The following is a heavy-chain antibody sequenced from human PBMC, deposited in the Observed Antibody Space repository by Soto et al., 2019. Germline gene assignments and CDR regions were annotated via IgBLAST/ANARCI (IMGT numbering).Heavy chain of an antibody. CDR1: GASVTSTGYY. J-gene: IGHJ4*02. D-gene: IGHD6-19*01. Sequence: QVQLRESGPGLMRPSQTLSLTCTVSGASVTSTGYYWTWIRQSPGKGLEWLGYILHNGNADYSPSLETRLSISLDSSKNQFSLKVNSVSAADTAIYFCARVSAVSAEYYFDYWGQVALVTVSS. V-gene: IGHV4-30-4*01. CDR3: ARVSAVSAEYYFDY. CDR2: ILHNGNA.